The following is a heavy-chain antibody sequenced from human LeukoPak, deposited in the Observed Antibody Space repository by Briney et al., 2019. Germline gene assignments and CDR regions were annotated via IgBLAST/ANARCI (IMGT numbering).Heavy chain of an antibody. D-gene: IGHD1-26*01. CDR1: GFAVSSNH. CDR3: ARDSTYYYFDY. Sequence: GGSLRLSCAASGFAVSSNHMNWVRQAPGKGLEWVSIIYSAGTTYHYADSVKGRYTISRDTSKNTVYLQMSSLRDEDTAIYYCARDSTYYYFDYWGQGTLVTVSS. CDR2: IYSAGTT. V-gene: IGHV3-53*01. J-gene: IGHJ4*02.